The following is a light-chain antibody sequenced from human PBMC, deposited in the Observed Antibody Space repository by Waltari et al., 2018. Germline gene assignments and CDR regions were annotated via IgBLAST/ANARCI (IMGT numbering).Light chain of an antibody. Sequence: EIVLTQSPGTLSLSPGERATLSCRASQSVSSSYLAWYQQKPGQAPRLLIYGASSRATGIPDRFSGSGSGTDFTLTIRILEPEDFAVYYCQQYGSSPYTFGQGTKLEIK. J-gene: IGKJ2*01. CDR1: QSVSSSY. V-gene: IGKV3-20*01. CDR2: GAS. CDR3: QQYGSSPYT.